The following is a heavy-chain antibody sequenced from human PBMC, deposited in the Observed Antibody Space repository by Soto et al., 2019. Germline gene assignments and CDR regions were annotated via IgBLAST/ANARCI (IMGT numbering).Heavy chain of an antibody. V-gene: IGHV1-18*01. D-gene: IGHD4-17*01. CDR3: AIADYGNDYY. CDR1: GYTFATST. Sequence: QLQLVQSGPEAKKPGASVKVSCKASGYTFATSTISWLRQAPGQGPEWMGWIKAYSGNTNYAQKLQGRLTMTTDTSTRTAFMELRSLTTDDTAIYYCAIADYGNDYYWGEGTLVTVSS. CDR2: IKAYSGNT. J-gene: IGHJ4*02.